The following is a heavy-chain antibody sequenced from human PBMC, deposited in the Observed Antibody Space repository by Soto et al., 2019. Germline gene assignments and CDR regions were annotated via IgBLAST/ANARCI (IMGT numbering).Heavy chain of an antibody. J-gene: IGHJ5*02. Sequence: QVQLVQSGAEVKKPGASVKVSCKASGYTFTGYYMHWVRQAPGQGLEWMGWINPNSGGTNYAQKFQGRVTMTRDTSISTADMELSRLRSEDTAVYSRARGGRIQLWLLGSNWFAPWGQGTLVTVSS. D-gene: IGHD5-18*01. CDR1: GYTFTGYY. CDR3: ARGGRIQLWLLGSNWFAP. CDR2: INPNSGGT. V-gene: IGHV1-2*02.